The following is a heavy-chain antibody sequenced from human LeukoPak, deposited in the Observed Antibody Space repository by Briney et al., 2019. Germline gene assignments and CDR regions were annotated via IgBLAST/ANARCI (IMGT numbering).Heavy chain of an antibody. J-gene: IGHJ4*02. D-gene: IGHD2-2*02. Sequence: GGSLRLSCAVSEFPLSRYWMNWLRQAPGKGLEWVAHIKPDGTVTYYVHSVKGRFTISRDYAKNSVYLQMNSLRIDDTAVYYCIPSGGGRGGPVTVSS. CDR3: IPSG. V-gene: IGHV3-7*02. CDR2: IKPDGTVT. CDR1: EFPLSRYW.